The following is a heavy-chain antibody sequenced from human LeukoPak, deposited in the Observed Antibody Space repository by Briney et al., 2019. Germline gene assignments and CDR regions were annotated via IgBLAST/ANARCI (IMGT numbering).Heavy chain of an antibody. CDR3: ARDAYSGYDDPDNYDYYYYMDV. CDR1: GYTFTGYY. Sequence: ASVKVSCKASGYTFTGYYMHWVRQAPGQGLEWTGWINPNSGGTNYAQKFQGRVTMTRDTSISTAYMELSRLRSDDTAVYYCARDAYSGYDDPDNYDYYYYMDVWGKGTTVTVSS. D-gene: IGHD5-12*01. J-gene: IGHJ6*03. CDR2: INPNSGGT. V-gene: IGHV1-2*02.